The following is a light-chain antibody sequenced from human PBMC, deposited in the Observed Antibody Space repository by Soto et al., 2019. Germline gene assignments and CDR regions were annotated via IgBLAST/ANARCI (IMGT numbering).Light chain of an antibody. CDR2: EVS. J-gene: IGLJ1*01. Sequence: QSALTQPASVSGSPGQSITISCTGTSSDVGGYKYVSWYQQHPGKAPKLMIYEVSNRPSGVSNRFSGSKSGNTASLTISGRQAEDEADYYCNSFTSSSTYVFGTGTKLTVL. CDR3: NSFTSSSTYV. CDR1: SSDVGGYKY. V-gene: IGLV2-14*01.